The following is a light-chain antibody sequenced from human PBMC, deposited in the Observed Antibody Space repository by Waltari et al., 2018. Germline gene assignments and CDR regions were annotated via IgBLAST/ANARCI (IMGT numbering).Light chain of an antibody. CDR3: QQRRNWPLT. Sequence: DIVLTQSPAILSLSPGERASHSCRASQSDTIYLAWYQQKPGQAPMLLIYDTSNRATGNPARFSASGFATDFTLTISSLETDDFAVYYCQQRRNWPLTFSGGMEVEIK. J-gene: IGKJ4*01. CDR2: DTS. V-gene: IGKV3-11*01. CDR1: QSDTIY.